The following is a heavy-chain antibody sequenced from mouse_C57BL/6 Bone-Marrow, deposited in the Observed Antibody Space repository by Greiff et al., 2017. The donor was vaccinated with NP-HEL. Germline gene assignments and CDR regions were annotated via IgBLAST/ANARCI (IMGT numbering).Heavy chain of an antibody. CDR1: GYTFTSYG. J-gene: IGHJ2*01. D-gene: IGHD4-1*01. CDR3: ARSRLGNDY. Sequence: VHLVESGAELARPGASVKLSCKASGYTFTSYGISWVKQRTGQGLEWIGEIYPRSGNTYYNVKFKGKATLTADKSSSTAYMELRSLTSEDSAVYFCARSRLGNDYWGQGTTLTVSS. CDR2: IYPRSGNT. V-gene: IGHV1-81*01.